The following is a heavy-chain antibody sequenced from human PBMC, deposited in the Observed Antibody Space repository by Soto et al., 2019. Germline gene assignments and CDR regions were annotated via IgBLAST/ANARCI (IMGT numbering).Heavy chain of an antibody. CDR1: GDSFNDYY. D-gene: IGHD5-12*01. V-gene: IGHV1-2*04. J-gene: IGHJ6*03. CDR3: ARDSAGATATLAYYYFYMAV. Sequence: QVQLVQSGAEVRKPGASVTVSCRSSGDSFNDYYIHWVRQAPGQGFEWMGWINPNGGVTKYAKKFQGWVSLPRATSIRPVSMRLSRLTSDVTAVYYCARDSAGATATLAYYYFYMAVWGTGTTVTVSS. CDR2: INPNGGVT.